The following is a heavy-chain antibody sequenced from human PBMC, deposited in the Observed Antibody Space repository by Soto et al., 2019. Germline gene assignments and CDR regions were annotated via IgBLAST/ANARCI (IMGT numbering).Heavy chain of an antibody. CDR3: ARPPGYEGGWFAP. D-gene: IGHD5-12*01. V-gene: IGHV4-39*01. J-gene: IGHJ5*02. CDR1: GGSISSSSYY. Sequence: QMQLQESGPGLVKPSETLSLTCTVSGGSISSSSYYWGWIRQPPGKGLEWIGSIYYSGSTYYNPYLKSQVTISVDTAKNQLSLKPSSVTAADTAVDYCARPPGYEGGWFAPWGQGTLVTVSS. CDR2: IYYSGST.